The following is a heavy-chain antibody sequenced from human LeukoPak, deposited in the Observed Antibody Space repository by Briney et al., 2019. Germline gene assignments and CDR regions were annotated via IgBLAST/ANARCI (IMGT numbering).Heavy chain of an antibody. CDR2: PFHSGSDYT. CDR3: ARGAVGATHIDF. Sequence: SETLSLTCTVSGGSINTGGYYWTWVRHLPGQGLEWIGYPFHSGSDYTYYNPSLKSRAAISGDTSRSQFSLNLSSVTAADTAVYYCARGAVGATHIDFWGQGTLVTVSS. J-gene: IGHJ4*02. D-gene: IGHD1-26*01. V-gene: IGHV4-31*03. CDR1: GGSINTGGYY.